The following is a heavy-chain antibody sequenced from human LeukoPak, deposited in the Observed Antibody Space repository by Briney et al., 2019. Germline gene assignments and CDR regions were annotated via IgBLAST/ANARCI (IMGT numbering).Heavy chain of an antibody. Sequence: GASVKVSCKASGYTFTSYGISWVRQAPGQGLEWMGWISAYNGNTNYAQKLQGRVTMTIDTSTSTAYMELRSLRSDDTAVYYCARAAEMPTGDYFDYWGQGTLVTVSS. D-gene: IGHD5-24*01. CDR3: ARAAEMPTGDYFDY. CDR1: GYTFTSYG. J-gene: IGHJ4*02. CDR2: ISAYNGNT. V-gene: IGHV1-18*01.